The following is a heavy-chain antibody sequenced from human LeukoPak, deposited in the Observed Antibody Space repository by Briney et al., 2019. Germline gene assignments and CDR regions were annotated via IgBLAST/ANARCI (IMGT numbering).Heavy chain of an antibody. CDR1: GFTFSSYW. CDR3: ARVNRGYSSSSYYFDY. V-gene: IGHV3-7*01. J-gene: IGHJ4*02. CDR2: IKQGGSEK. Sequence: AGGSLRLSCAASGFTFSSYWMSWVRQAPGKGLEWVANIKQGGSEKYYVDSVKGRFTISRDNAKNSLYLQMNSLRAEDTAVYYCARVNRGYSSSSYYFDYWGQGTLVTVSS. D-gene: IGHD6-13*01.